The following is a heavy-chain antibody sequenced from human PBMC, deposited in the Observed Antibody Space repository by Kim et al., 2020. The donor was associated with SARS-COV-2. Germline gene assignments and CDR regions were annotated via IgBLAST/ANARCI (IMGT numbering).Heavy chain of an antibody. Sequence: GGSLRLSCATSGFTFSTYIMHWVRQAPGKGLEWVAVISSDGSKKFYGDSVKGRFTLTRDNSENTMYLQMSSLRLEDTAVYYCARGISGWSADYWGQGTLVTVSS. J-gene: IGHJ4*02. CDR3: ARGISGWSADY. CDR1: GFTFSTYI. V-gene: IGHV3-30*03. D-gene: IGHD6-19*01. CDR2: ISSDGSKK.